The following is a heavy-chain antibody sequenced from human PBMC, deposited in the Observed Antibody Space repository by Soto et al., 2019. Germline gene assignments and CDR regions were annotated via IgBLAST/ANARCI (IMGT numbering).Heavy chain of an antibody. J-gene: IGHJ6*02. CDR2: IIPIFGTA. V-gene: IGHV1-69*06. CDR3: ARDYYDSSADRGDYYYGMDV. Sequence: SVKVSCKASGGTFSSYAISWVRQAPGQGLEWMGGIIPIFGTANYAQKFQGRVTITADKSTSTAYMELSSLRSEDTAVYYCARDYYDSSADRGDYYYGMDVWGQGTTVTV. CDR1: GGTFSSYA. D-gene: IGHD3-22*01.